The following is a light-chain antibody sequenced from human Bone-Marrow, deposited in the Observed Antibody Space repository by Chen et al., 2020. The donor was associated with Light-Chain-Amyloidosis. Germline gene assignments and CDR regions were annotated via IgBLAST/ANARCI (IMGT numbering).Light chain of an antibody. J-gene: IGLJ3*02. V-gene: IGLV3-21*02. CDR2: DDS. CDR3: QVWDRSSDRPV. Sequence: SYVMTPPSSASVATRQTATIACGGNNIGSTSLHWYQQTPGQAPLLVVYDDSDRPSGIPERLSGSNSGNTATLTISRVEAGDEADYYCQVWDRSSDRPVFGGGTKLTVL. CDR1: NIGSTS.